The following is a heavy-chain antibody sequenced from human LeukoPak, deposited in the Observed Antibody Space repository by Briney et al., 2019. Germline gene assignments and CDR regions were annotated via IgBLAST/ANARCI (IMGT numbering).Heavy chain of an antibody. CDR2: INHSGST. V-gene: IGHV4-34*01. CDR3: ARARTPKVPDFDY. J-gene: IGHJ4*02. D-gene: IGHD1-14*01. Sequence: SETLSLTCAVYGGSFSGYYWSWIRQPPGKGLEWIGEINHSGSTNYNPSLKSRVTISVDTSKNQFSLKLSSVTAADTAVYYCARARTPKVPDFDYWGQGTLVTVSS. CDR1: GGSFSGYY.